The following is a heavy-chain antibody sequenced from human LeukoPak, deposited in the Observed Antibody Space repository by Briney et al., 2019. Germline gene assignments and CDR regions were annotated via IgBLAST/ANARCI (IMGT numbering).Heavy chain of an antibody. D-gene: IGHD6-13*01. CDR3: ARGVAAAGGRWFDP. V-gene: IGHV1-2*02. CDR2: INPKSGGT. J-gene: IGHJ5*02. Sequence: GASVKVSCKVSGYTFTDYYMHWVRQAPGQGLEWMGWINPKSGGTNYAQQFQGRVTMTRDTSISTAYMELSNLRSDDTAVYYCARGVAAAGGRWFDPWGQGTLVTVSS. CDR1: GYTFTDYY.